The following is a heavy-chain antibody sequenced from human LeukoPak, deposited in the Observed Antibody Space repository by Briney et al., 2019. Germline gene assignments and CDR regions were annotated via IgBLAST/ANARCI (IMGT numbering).Heavy chain of an antibody. V-gene: IGHV3-7*01. CDR3: AKDRGYYFDY. D-gene: IGHD3-22*01. Sequence: GGSLRLSCAASGFTFSSYWMTWVRQAPGRGLEWVANIKQDGSEKYYADSVKGRFTGSRDNAKNSLYLQMNSLRAEDTAVYYCAKDRGYYFDYWGQGTLVTVSS. J-gene: IGHJ4*02. CDR2: IKQDGSEK. CDR1: GFTFSSYW.